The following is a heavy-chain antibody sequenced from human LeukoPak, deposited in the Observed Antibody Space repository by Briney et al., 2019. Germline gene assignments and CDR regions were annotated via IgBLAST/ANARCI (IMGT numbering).Heavy chain of an antibody. V-gene: IGHV1-18*01. CDR3: ARDLYSSSWYGYYYYYGMDV. CDR1: GYTFTSYG. J-gene: IGHJ6*02. CDR2: ISAYNGNT. Sequence: ASVKVSCKASGYTFTSYGISWVRQAPGQGLEWMGWISAYNGNTNYAQKLQGRVTMTIDTSTSTAYMELRSLRSDDTAVYYCARDLYSSSWYGYYYYYGMDVWGQGTTVTVSS. D-gene: IGHD6-13*01.